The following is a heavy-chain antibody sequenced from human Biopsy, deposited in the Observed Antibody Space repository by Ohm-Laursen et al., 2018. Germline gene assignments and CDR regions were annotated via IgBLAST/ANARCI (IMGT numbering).Heavy chain of an antibody. CDR3: TRDYQPTIITIHYYYYGMDV. CDR1: GYTFTTYG. CDR2: ISTYNRNT. V-gene: IGHV1-18*01. D-gene: IGHD2-2*01. Sequence: ASVKVSCKPSGYTFTTYGLSWVRQAPGQGLEWMGWISTYNRNTNYAQKLQGRVTMTTDTSTSTAYMELRSLRSDDTAIYYCTRDYQPTIITIHYYYYGMDVWGQGTTVTVSS. J-gene: IGHJ6*02.